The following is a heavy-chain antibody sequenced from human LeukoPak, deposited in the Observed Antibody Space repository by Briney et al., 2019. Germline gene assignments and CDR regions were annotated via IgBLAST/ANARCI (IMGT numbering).Heavy chain of an antibody. V-gene: IGHV4-39*01. J-gene: IGHJ3*02. Sequence: PSETLSLTCTVSGGSISSSSYYWGWIRQPPGKGLEWIGSIYYSGSTYYNPSLKSRVTISVDTSKNQFSLKLSSVTAGDTAVYYCARHERPLRLASAFDIWGQGTMVTVSS. CDR1: GGSISSSSYY. CDR3: ARHERPLRLASAFDI. CDR2: IYYSGST. D-gene: IGHD3-9*01.